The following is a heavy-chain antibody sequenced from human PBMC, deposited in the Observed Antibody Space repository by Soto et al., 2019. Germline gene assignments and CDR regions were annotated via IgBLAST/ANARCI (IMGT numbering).Heavy chain of an antibody. CDR1: GFNFDNSY. CDR3: SKNNVAPAFVGFEY. V-gene: IGHV3-53*01. Sequence: GGSLRLSCAVSGFNFDNSYMSWVRQAPGKGLEWVSILYSGGQTYYTESVRGRFTISRDISKNTLDLQMNRLTADDTAVYYCSKNNVAPAFVGFEYWGQGTLVTVSS. D-gene: IGHD2-2*01. J-gene: IGHJ4*02. CDR2: LYSGGQT.